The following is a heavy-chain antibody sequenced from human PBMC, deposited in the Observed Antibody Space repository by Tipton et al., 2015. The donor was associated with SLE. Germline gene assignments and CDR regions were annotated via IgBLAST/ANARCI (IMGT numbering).Heavy chain of an antibody. CDR1: GFTISHHY. CDR2: INQDGSEK. V-gene: IGHV3-7*01. D-gene: IGHD2-2*01. J-gene: IGHJ4*02. CDR3: ARDWALGRRCSVSSCYGGDY. Sequence: GSLRLSCAVSGFTISHHYMMWVRQAPGKGLEWVANINQDGSEKNYVDSMKGRFTISRDNAQSSGFLQMDGLRVEDTAVYYCARDWALGRRCSVSSCYGGDYWGQGVLVIVSS.